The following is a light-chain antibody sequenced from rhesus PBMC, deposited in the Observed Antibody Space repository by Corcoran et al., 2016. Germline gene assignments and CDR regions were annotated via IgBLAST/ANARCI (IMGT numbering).Light chain of an antibody. CDR2: GAS. Sequence: EIVMTQSPATLSLSPGERATLSCRASQSVSSYVAWYQQKPEQAPRLLIYGASSRATGIPDRFSGSGSGTDFTLIISSLEPEDGGVYYCQQYNNWKTFGHGTKVEIK. V-gene: IGKV3S9*01. CDR3: QQYNNWKT. CDR1: QSVSSY. J-gene: IGKJ1*01.